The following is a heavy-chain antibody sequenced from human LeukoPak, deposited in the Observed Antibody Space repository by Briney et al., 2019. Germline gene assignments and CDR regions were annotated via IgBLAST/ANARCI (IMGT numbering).Heavy chain of an antibody. Sequence: ASVKVSCKASGYTFTGYYMHWVRQAPGQGLEWMGWINPNSGGTNYAQKFQGRVTMTRDTSISTAYMELSRLRSDDTAVYYCARVAAMVPSPIDYWGQGTLVTVSS. CDR1: GYTFTGYY. CDR3: ARVAAMVPSPIDY. V-gene: IGHV1-2*02. D-gene: IGHD5-18*01. J-gene: IGHJ4*02. CDR2: INPNSGGT.